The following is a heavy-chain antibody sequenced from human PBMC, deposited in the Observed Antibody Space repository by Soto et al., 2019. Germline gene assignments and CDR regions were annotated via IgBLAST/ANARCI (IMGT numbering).Heavy chain of an antibody. CDR1: GGSISSGGYY. V-gene: IGHV4-31*03. CDR2: IYYSGST. Sequence: QVQLQESGPGLVKPSQTLSLTCTVSGGSISSGGYYWSWIRQHPGKGLEWIGYIYYSGSTYYNPSLKSRVTISVDTSKNQFSLKLSSVTAADTALYYCAREAAAGVHDAFDIWGHGTMVTVSS. D-gene: IGHD6-13*01. J-gene: IGHJ3*02. CDR3: AREAAAGVHDAFDI.